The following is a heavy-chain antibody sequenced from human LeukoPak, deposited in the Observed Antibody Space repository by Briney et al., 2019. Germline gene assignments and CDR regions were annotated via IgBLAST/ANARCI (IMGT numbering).Heavy chain of an antibody. CDR3: ARASTVTTWSLGY. CDR1: GGSISSYY. V-gene: IGHV4-59*01. J-gene: IGHJ4*02. Sequence: SETLSLTCTVSGGSISSYYWSWIRQPPGKGLEWIGYVSYTGSTNCNPSLKSRVTMSVDTSKNQFSLNLSSVTAADTAMYYCARASTVTTWSLGYWGQGILVTVSS. D-gene: IGHD4-17*01. CDR2: VSYTGST.